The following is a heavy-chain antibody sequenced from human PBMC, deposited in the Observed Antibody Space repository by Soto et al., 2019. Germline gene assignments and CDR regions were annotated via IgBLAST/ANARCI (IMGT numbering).Heavy chain of an antibody. V-gene: IGHV3-53*02. CDR1: GFTVSSNY. CDR3: ARDRGVSPPNYYYYGMDV. Sequence: EVQLVETGGGLIQPGGSLRLSCAASGFTVSSNYMSWVRQAPGKGLEWVSVIYSGGSTYYADSVKGRFTISRDNSKNTLYLQMICMRAEDSAEYYCARDRGVSPPNYYYYGMDVWGQGTKVTVYS. D-gene: IGHD3-10*01. CDR2: IYSGGST. J-gene: IGHJ6*02.